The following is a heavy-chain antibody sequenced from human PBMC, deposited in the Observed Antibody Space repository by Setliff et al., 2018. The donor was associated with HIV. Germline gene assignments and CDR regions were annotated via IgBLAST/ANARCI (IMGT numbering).Heavy chain of an antibody. CDR3: ARSCRSSGYCHFDY. CDR1: GSTFDGHY. V-gene: IGHV1-2*06. CDR2: ISPNNFNT. Sequence: ASVKVSCKTSGSTFDGHYLHWVRQAPGQGLEWMGRISPNNFNTQYAKNFRGRVTMTWDTSTSTGYMEVYRLRSDDTAVYFCARSCRSSGYCHFDYWGQGTLVTVSS. J-gene: IGHJ4*02. D-gene: IGHD3-22*01.